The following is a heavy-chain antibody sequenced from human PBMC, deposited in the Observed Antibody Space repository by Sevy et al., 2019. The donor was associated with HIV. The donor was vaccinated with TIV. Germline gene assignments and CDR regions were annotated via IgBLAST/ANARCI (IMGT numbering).Heavy chain of an antibody. V-gene: IGHV4-59*12. D-gene: IGHD2-2*01. Sequence: SETLSLTCTVSGGSISSYYWSWIRQPPKKGLEWIGYIYYSGSTNYNPSLKSRVTISVDTSKNQFTLKLYSVTATDTAVYYLTIHPPYCSSTSCPGYFDYWGQGTLFTVSS. CDR2: IYYSGST. J-gene: IGHJ4*02. CDR1: GGSISSYY. CDR3: TIHPPYCSSTSCPGYFDY.